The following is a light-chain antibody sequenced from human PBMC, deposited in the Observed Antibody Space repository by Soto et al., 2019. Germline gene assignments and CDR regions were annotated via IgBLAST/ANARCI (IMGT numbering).Light chain of an antibody. Sequence: QSVLTQPASVSGSPGQSITISCVGTSGDIGDYNYVSWYQQHPGKVPKVIIYDVSNRPSGVSYRFSGTKSGNTASLTFSGLQAEDEADYYCCSYTRSGTLSFGTGTKVTVL. CDR3: CSYTRSGTLS. V-gene: IGLV2-14*01. CDR2: DVS. CDR1: SGDIGDYNY. J-gene: IGLJ1*01.